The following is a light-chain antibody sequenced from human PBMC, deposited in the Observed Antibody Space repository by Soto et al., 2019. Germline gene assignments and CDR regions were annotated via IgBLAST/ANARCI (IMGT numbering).Light chain of an antibody. J-gene: IGKJ1*01. Sequence: EIVLTQSPGTLSLFPGERATLSCRASQSVSSNFLAWYQQKPGQAPRLLIYGASSRATGIPDRFSGSGSGTDFTLTISRLEPEDFAVYYCQQYGSSPTFGQGTKVEIK. CDR3: QQYGSSPT. CDR1: QSVSSNF. CDR2: GAS. V-gene: IGKV3-20*01.